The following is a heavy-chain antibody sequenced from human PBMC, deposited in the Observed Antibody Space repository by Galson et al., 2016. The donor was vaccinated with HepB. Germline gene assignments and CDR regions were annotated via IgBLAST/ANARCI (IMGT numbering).Heavy chain of an antibody. J-gene: IGHJ4*02. Sequence: SVKVSCKASGFTSRNSAVQWVRQARGRRLEWIGWTVVGNGHTKYAQNFQERVSITRDMSTSTAYMELSSLRSEDTAVYFCAAALYYDILTGYYSDDYWGQGTLVIVSS. D-gene: IGHD3-9*01. CDR3: AAALYYDILTGYYSDDY. V-gene: IGHV1-58*01. CDR1: GFTSRNSA. CDR2: TVVGNGHT.